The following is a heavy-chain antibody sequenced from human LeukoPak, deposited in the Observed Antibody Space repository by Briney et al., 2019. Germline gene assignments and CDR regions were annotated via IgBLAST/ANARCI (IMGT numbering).Heavy chain of an antibody. Sequence: GESLKISCKDSGHSWSTSLIVWVHQKPGKGREWMGVIYPGDSETKYSPSFHGQVSFSADKSISTAYLQWDNLKASDTAIYYCARPKYSRSLAFDYWGQGTPVTVSS. V-gene: IGHV5-51*07. J-gene: IGHJ4*02. CDR3: ARPKYSRSLAFDY. CDR2: IYPGDSET. D-gene: IGHD6-6*01. CDR1: GHSWSTSL.